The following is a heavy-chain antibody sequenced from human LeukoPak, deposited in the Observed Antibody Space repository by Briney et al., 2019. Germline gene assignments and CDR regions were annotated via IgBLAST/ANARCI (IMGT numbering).Heavy chain of an antibody. V-gene: IGHV3-7*04. J-gene: IGHJ3*02. CDR2: IKGDESLK. CDR3: ARDNGPVDI. CDR1: GFAFSSYA. D-gene: IGHD3-10*01. Sequence: GGSLRLSCAASGFAFSSYAMNWVRQAPGKGLEWVANIKGDESLKNYVDALEGRFTISRDNAQNSLYLQMNSLRAEDTAVYYCARDNGPVDIWGQGTRITVSS.